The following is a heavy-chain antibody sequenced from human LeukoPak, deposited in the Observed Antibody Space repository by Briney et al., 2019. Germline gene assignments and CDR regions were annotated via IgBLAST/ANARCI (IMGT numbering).Heavy chain of an antibody. J-gene: IGHJ5*02. D-gene: IGHD1/OR15-1a*01. CDR1: GFTFSSYA. V-gene: IGHV3-21*01. CDR3: AKQKGLDP. CDR2: ISSSSSYI. Sequence: KSGGSLRLSCAASGFTFSSYAMSWVRQAPGKGLEWVSSISSSSSYIYYADSVKGRFTISRDNAKNSLYLQMNSLRAEDTAVYYCAKQKGLDPWGQGTLVTVSS.